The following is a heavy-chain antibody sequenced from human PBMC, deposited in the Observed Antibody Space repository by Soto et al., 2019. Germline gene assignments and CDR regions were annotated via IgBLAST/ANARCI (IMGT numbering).Heavy chain of an antibody. D-gene: IGHD2-21*02. J-gene: IGHJ4*02. V-gene: IGHV3-53*02. CDR2: FYRSDSR. Sequence: EVQLVETGGGLIQPGGSLRLSCAVSGFTVSSNYMSWVRQAPGRGLEWVSLFYRSDSRYYADSVRGRFAISRDNSKNTLYLQMNSLRAEDTAVYYCASLNPGSGGNSPYFDYWGQGTLVTVSS. CDR1: GFTVSSNY. CDR3: ASLNPGSGGNSPYFDY.